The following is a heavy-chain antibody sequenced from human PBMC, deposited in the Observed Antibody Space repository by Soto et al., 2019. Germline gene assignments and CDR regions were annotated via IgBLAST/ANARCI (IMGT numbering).Heavy chain of an antibody. Sequence: SETLSLTCTVSGGSISSSSYYWGWIRQPPGKGLEWIGSIFYSGSTYYNPSLKSRVTISVDTSKNQFSLKLSSVTAADTAVYYCARARTLYGDFDYWGQGTLVTVSS. J-gene: IGHJ4*02. D-gene: IGHD4-17*01. V-gene: IGHV4-39*01. CDR1: GGSISSSSYY. CDR3: ARARTLYGDFDY. CDR2: IFYSGST.